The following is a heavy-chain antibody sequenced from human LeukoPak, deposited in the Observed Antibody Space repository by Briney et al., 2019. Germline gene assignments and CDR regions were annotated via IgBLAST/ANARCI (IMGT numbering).Heavy chain of an antibody. CDR3: AKGVESPWFDY. V-gene: IGHV3-30*18. Sequence: GGSLRLSCAASGFTFSSYGMHWVRQAPGKGLEWVAVISYDGSNKYYADSVKGRFTISGDNSKNTLYLQMNSLRAEDTAVYHCAKGVESPWFDYWGQGTLVTVSS. D-gene: IGHD1-1*01. J-gene: IGHJ4*02. CDR2: ISYDGSNK. CDR1: GFTFSSYG.